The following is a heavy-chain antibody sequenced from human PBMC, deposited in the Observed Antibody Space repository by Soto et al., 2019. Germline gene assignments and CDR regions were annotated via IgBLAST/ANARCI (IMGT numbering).Heavy chain of an antibody. Sequence: GGSLRLSCAASGFTFSSYSMNWVRQAPGKGLEWVSSISSSSSYIYYADSVKGRFTISRDNAKNSLYLQMNSLRAEDTAVYYCARDYDSSGYSPPGAFDIWGQGTMVTVSS. CDR3: ARDYDSSGYSPPGAFDI. J-gene: IGHJ3*02. D-gene: IGHD3-22*01. CDR1: GFTFSSYS. V-gene: IGHV3-21*01. CDR2: ISSSSSYI.